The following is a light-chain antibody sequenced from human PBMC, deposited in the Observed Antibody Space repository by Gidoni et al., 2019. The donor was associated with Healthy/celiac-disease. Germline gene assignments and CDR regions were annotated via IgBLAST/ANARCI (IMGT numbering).Light chain of an antibody. V-gene: IGKV3-20*01. CDR1: QSVSSSY. CDR3: QQYGSSPPLT. J-gene: IGKJ4*01. CDR2: GAS. Sequence: EIVLTQSPGTLSLSPGESATLSCRASQSVSSSYLAWYQQKPGQDPRLLIYGASSRATGIPDRFSGSGSGTDFNLTISRLEPEDFAVYYCQQYGSSPPLTFGGGTKVEIK.